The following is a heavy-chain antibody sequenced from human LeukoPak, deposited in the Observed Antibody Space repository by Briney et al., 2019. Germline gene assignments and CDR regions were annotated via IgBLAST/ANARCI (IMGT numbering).Heavy chain of an antibody. CDR1: GGSFSGYY. CDR2: INHSGST. J-gene: IGHJ4*02. D-gene: IGHD2-2*01. CDR3: ASHCSSTSCYESPLN. V-gene: IGHV4-34*01. Sequence: KPSEALSLTCAVYGGSFSGYYWSRIRQPPGKGLEWIGEINHSGSTNYNPSLKSRVTISVDTSKNQFSLKLSSVTAADTAVYYCASHCSSTSCYESPLNWGQGTLVTVSS.